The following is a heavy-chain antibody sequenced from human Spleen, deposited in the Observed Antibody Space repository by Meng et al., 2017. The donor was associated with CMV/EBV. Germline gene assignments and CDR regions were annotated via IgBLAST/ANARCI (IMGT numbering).Heavy chain of an antibody. CDR2: IRAYNGDT. V-gene: IGHV1-18*01. CDR1: GYTFTSYG. J-gene: IGHJ4*02. Sequence: ASVKVSCKASGYTFTSYGITWVRQAPGQGLEWMGWIRAYNGDTNYAQKFQGRVTMTTDTSTNTAYMELKSLRSDDTAVYYCARDSALFDYWGQGTLVTVSS. CDR3: ARDSALFDY.